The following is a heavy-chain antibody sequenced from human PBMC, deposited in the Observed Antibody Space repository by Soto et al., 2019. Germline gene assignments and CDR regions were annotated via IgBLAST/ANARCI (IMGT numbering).Heavy chain of an antibody. CDR3: AKEVSASGDPFYRHVWYV. Sequence: QVQLVESGGGVVQPGRSLRLSCAASGFSFSLYGIHWVRQAPGKGLAWVAFISYEGSSHFYAESVKGRFTSSRDNFKTTLYLQMNRLRADATAVYFCAKEVSASGDPFYRHVWYVWGQGTTLTVSS. CDR1: GFSFSLYG. V-gene: IGHV3-30*18. J-gene: IGHJ6*02. D-gene: IGHD6-13*01. CDR2: ISYEGSSH.